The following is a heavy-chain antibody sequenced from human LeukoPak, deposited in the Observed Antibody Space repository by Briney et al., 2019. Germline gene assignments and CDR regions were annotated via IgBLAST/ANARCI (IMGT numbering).Heavy chain of an antibody. D-gene: IGHD1-26*01. V-gene: IGHV4-59*01. Sequence: PSETLSLTCTVSGGSISSYYWSWIRQPPGKGLEWIGYIYYSGSTNYNPSLKSRVTISVDTSKNQFSLKLSFVTAADTAVYYCARSIVGTTIPFDYWGQGTLVTVSS. J-gene: IGHJ4*02. CDR2: IYYSGST. CDR1: GGSISSYY. CDR3: ARSIVGTTIPFDY.